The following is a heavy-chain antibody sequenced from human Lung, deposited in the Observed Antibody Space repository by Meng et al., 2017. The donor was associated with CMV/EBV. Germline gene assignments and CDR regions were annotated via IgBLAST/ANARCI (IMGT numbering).Heavy chain of an antibody. CDR2: INHSGST. J-gene: IGHJ6*02. CDR3: ARTFGGTIFGVVNYYYGMDV. V-gene: IGHV4-34*01. D-gene: IGHD3-3*01. CDR1: GGFFSGYY. Sequence: PXTLSLXCAVYGGFFSGYYWSWIRQPPGNGLEWIGEINHSGSTNYNPSLKSRVTISVATSKNQFSLKLSSVTAADTAVYYCARTFGGTIFGVVNYYYGMDVWGQGTTVTVSS.